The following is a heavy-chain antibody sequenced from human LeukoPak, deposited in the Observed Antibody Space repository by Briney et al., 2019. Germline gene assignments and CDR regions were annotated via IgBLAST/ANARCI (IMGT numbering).Heavy chain of an antibody. J-gene: IGHJ4*02. Sequence: PSETLSLTCAVYGGSFSGYYWSWIRQPPGKGLEWIGEINHSGSTYYNPSLKSRVTISVDTSKNQFSLKLNSVTAADTAVYYCARAGYGDSDFDYWGQGTLVTVSS. D-gene: IGHD4-17*01. CDR2: INHSGST. V-gene: IGHV4-34*01. CDR3: ARAGYGDSDFDY. CDR1: GGSFSGYY.